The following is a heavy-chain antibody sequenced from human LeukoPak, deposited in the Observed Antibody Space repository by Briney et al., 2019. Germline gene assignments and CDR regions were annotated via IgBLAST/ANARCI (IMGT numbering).Heavy chain of an antibody. CDR2: INPNSGGT. CDR3: ARVGAHYYMDI. CDR1: GYTFTGYY. J-gene: IGHJ6*03. Sequence: ASVKVACKASGYTFTGYYMHWVRQAPGQGLEWMGWINPNSGGTSYAQKFQGRVTMTRDTSISTAYMELSRLRSEDTAVYFCARVGAHYYMDIWGKGTTVTVSS. V-gene: IGHV1-2*02.